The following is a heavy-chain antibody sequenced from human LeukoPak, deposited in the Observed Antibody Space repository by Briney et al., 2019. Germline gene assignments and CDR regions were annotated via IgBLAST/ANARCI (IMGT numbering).Heavy chain of an antibody. CDR1: GYTFTGYY. CDR3: ARDQQRGYGDYGRTRFDY. Sequence: ASVKVSCKASGYTFTGYYMHWARQAPGQGLEWMGWINPNSGGTNYAQKFQGRVTMTRDTSISTAYMELSRLRSDDTAVYYCARDQQRGYGDYGRTRFDYWGQGTLVTVSS. D-gene: IGHD4-17*01. J-gene: IGHJ4*02. CDR2: INPNSGGT. V-gene: IGHV1-2*02.